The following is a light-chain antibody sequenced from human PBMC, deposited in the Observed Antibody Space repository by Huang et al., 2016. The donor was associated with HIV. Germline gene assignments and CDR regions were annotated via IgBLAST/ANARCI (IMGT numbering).Light chain of an antibody. CDR3: QQKYNTLFT. J-gene: IGKJ3*01. CDR1: QSISRY. V-gene: IGKV1-39*01. Sequence: DIQMTQSPSSLSAFVGDRVNITCRARQSISRYLNWYQQKPGKAPKLLIYAATSLQSWVPSRFSGSGSWTDFTLTISSLQPVDFAGYDCQQKYNTLFTIGPGTKVDI. CDR2: AAT.